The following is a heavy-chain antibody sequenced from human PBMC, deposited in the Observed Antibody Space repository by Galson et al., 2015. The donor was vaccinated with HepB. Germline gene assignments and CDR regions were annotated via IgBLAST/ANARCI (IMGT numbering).Heavy chain of an antibody. Sequence: SLRLSCAASGFTFSDYYMSWIRQAPGKGLEWVSYISTSSTYTNYADSVKGRFTISRDNAKNSLYLQMNSLTTEDTAVYYCATYCSSTSCYGRKVGFDIWGQGTMVTVFS. D-gene: IGHD2-2*01. CDR2: ISTSSTYT. V-gene: IGHV3-11*06. CDR3: ATYCSSTSCYGRKVGFDI. J-gene: IGHJ3*02. CDR1: GFTFSDYY.